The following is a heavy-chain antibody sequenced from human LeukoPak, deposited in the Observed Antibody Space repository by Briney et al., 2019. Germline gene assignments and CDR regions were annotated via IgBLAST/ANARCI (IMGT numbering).Heavy chain of an antibody. J-gene: IGHJ4*02. Sequence: GGSLRLSCAASGFTVSSNYMSWVRQAPGKGLEWVSVIYSGGSTYYAHSVKGRFTISRDNSKNKLYLQMNSLRAEDTAVYYCARVGAYYYDSSGYFHYWGQGTLVTVSS. V-gene: IGHV3-66*01. CDR1: GFTVSSNY. D-gene: IGHD3-22*01. CDR3: ARVGAYYYDSSGYFHY. CDR2: IYSGGST.